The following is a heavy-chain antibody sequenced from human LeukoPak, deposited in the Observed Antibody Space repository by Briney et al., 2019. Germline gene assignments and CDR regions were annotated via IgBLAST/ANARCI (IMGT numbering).Heavy chain of an antibody. J-gene: IGHJ6*02. D-gene: IGHD6-13*01. CDR1: GYTFTSYD. CDR3: ARGAEDSSSWYQHYYYYYGMDV. Sequence: ASVKVSCKASGYTFTSYDINWVRQATGQGLEWMGWMNPNSGNTGYAQKFQGRVTMTRNTSISTAYMELSSLRSEDTAVYYCARGAEDSSSWYQHYYYYYGMDVWGQGTTVTVSS. V-gene: IGHV1-8*01. CDR2: MNPNSGNT.